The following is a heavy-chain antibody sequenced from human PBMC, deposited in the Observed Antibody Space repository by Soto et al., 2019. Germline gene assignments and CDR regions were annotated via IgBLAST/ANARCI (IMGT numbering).Heavy chain of an antibody. CDR2: MNPNSGNT. CDR1: GYTFTSYD. Sequence: QVQLVQSGAEVKKPGASVKVSCKASGYTFTSYDINWVRQATGQGLEWMGWMNPNSGNTGYAQKFQGRGTMTRNPSISTAYMELSSLRSEDTAVYYCARGLYYYGSGTHDAFDIWGQGTMVTVSS. CDR3: ARGLYYYGSGTHDAFDI. J-gene: IGHJ3*02. D-gene: IGHD3-10*01. V-gene: IGHV1-8*01.